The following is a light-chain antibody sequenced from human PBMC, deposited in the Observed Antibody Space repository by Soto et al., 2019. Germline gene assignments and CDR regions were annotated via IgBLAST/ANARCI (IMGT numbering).Light chain of an antibody. J-gene: IGKJ2*01. V-gene: IGKV3-20*01. CDR2: GAS. CDR1: QSVNNNY. Sequence: EIVLTQSPGTLSLSPGERATLSCRASQSVNNNYLAWYQQKPGQAPRLLIYGASSRATGIPDRFSGSGSGTNFTLIISRLEADDFAVYYCQQYGSSQYTFGQGTKLEIK. CDR3: QQYGSSQYT.